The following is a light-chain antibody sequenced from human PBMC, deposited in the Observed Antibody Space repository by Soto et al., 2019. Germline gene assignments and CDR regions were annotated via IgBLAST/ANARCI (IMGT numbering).Light chain of an antibody. CDR2: GAS. Sequence: DIQMTQSPSSLSASVGDRVTITCRASHFVSSFLNWFQHKPGEAPRLLIYGASSRQSGVPRRFTGSGSGTDFTLTISGLESEDFATYYCQQTYNTPRTFGQGTQV. CDR3: QQTYNTPRT. J-gene: IGKJ1*01. V-gene: IGKV1-39*01. CDR1: HFVSSF.